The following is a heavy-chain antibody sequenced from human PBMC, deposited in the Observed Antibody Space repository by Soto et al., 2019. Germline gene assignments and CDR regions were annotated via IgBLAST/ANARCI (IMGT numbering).Heavy chain of an antibody. Sequence: QVQLVESGGGVVQPGRSLRLSCAASGFTFSSYGMHWVRQAPGKGLEWVAVIWYDGGNKYYADSVKGRFTISRDNSKNTLYLQMNSLRAEDTAVYYCAREAIVVVPAAISPMDVWGQGTTVTVSS. CDR2: IWYDGGNK. J-gene: IGHJ6*02. D-gene: IGHD2-2*01. V-gene: IGHV3-33*01. CDR3: AREAIVVVPAAISPMDV. CDR1: GFTFSSYG.